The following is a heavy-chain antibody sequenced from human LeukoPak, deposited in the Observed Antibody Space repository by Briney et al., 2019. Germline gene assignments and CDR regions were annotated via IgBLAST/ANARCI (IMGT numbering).Heavy chain of an antibody. J-gene: IGHJ5*02. D-gene: IGHD6-13*01. CDR2: IYYSGST. Sequence: PSETLSLTCTVSGGSISSSSYYWGWISQPPGKGLEWIGRIYYSGSTYYNPSLKSRVTISVDTSKNQFSLKLSSVTAADTAVYYCARHVYNSSWYRWFDPWGQGTLVTVSS. V-gene: IGHV4-39*01. CDR1: GGSISSSSYY. CDR3: ARHVYNSSWYRWFDP.